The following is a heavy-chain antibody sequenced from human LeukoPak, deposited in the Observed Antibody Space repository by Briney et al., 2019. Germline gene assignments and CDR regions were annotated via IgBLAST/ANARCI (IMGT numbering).Heavy chain of an antibody. J-gene: IGHJ4*02. CDR2: VKSNTDGGTT. D-gene: IGHD3-10*01. Sequence: GGSLRLSCAASGFTVINAWMSWVRHIPGKGLEWAGRVKSNTDGGTTDYAAPVKGRFTVSRDDSKNTLYLQMNSLRAEDTAVYYCTTAPYYWRSGSSYEDYWGQGTLVTVSS. V-gene: IGHV3-15*01. CDR3: TTAPYYWRSGSSYEDY. CDR1: GFTVINAW.